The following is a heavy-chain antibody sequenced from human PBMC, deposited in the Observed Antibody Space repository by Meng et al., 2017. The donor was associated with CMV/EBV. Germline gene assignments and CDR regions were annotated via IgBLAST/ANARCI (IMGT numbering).Heavy chain of an antibody. J-gene: IGHJ4*02. CDR3: ARYGGLARVIDY. CDR1: GFTFSSYA. D-gene: IGHD3-16*01. V-gene: IGHV3-53*01. CDR2: IYSGGST. Sequence: GESLKISCAASGFTFSSYAMSWVRQAPGKGLEWVSVIYSGGSTYYADSVKGRFTISRDNSKNTLYLQMNSLRAEDTAVYYCARYGGLARVIDYWGQGTLVTVSS.